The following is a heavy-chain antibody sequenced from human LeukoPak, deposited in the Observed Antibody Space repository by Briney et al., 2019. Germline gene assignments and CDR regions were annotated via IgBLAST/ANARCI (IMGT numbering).Heavy chain of an antibody. Sequence: PGGSLRLSCVASGFVFSSHAMSWVRQAPGKGLEWVSAISNGYYYADSVKGRFTISRDNSKNTVYLQMSSLRAEDTAVYFCVRGAGYCTAASCSKTNWFDPWGQGTLVTVSS. V-gene: IGHV3-23*05. CDR1: GFVFSSHA. CDR2: ISNGY. D-gene: IGHD2-8*02. J-gene: IGHJ5*02. CDR3: VRGAGYCTAASCSKTNWFDP.